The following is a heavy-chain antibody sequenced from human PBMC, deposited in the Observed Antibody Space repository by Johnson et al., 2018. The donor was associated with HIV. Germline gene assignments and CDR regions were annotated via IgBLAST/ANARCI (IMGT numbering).Heavy chain of an antibody. CDR1: GFTFSTYA. CDR3: ARGGEETAADVFDI. J-gene: IGHJ3*02. V-gene: IGHV3-30*01. CDR2: ISYDGSNE. D-gene: IGHD6-25*01. Sequence: QVQLVESGGGVVQAGRSLRLSCAASGFTFSTYAMNWVRQGPGKGLEWVAVISYDGSNEYYPDPVRGRFSISRDNSKNTLYLQMNTLRGDDTAVYYCARGGEETAADVFDIWGQGTMVTVSS.